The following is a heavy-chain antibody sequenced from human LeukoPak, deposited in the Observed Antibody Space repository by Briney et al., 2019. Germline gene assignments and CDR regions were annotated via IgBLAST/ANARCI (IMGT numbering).Heavy chain of an antibody. CDR2: INHSGST. CDR3: ARDRDDIVVVPAPGLNWFDP. D-gene: IGHD2-2*01. V-gene: IGHV4-34*01. J-gene: IGHJ5*02. Sequence: TSETLSLTCAVYGGSFSGYYWSWIRQPPGKGLEWIGEINHSGSTNYNPSLKSRVTISVDTSKNQFSLKLSSVTAADTAVYYCARDRDDIVVVPAPGLNWFDPWGQGTLVTVSS. CDR1: GGSFSGYY.